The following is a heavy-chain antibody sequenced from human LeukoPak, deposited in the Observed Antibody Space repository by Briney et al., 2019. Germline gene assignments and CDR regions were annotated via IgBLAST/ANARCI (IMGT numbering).Heavy chain of an antibody. CDR1: GGSVTTTYY. CDR2: LYHSGNS. V-gene: IGHV4-39*01. D-gene: IGHD3-10*01. J-gene: IGHJ5*02. Sequence: PSETLSHTCSVSGGSVTTTYYWSWIRQPPGGGLEWIASLYHSGNSNYNPSLKSRVTMSVDTSKNQFSLQLTSMTAADTAIYYCTRHQTNFYGSGAPFDPWGQGTLVTVSS. CDR3: TRHQTNFYGSGAPFDP.